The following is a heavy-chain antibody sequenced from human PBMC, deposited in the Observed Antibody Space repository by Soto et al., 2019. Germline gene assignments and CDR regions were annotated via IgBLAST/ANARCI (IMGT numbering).Heavy chain of an antibody. J-gene: IGHJ5*02. CDR3: TRGVLA. CDR1: GGSVSSGGYS. Sequence: SETLSLTCSVSGGSVSSGGYSWSWIRQAPGKGLEWFGFISPSGRPAYNPSLKSRVSISVDTSKNQISLELSSVTAADTAVYYCTRGVLAWGPGTLVTVSS. D-gene: IGHD2-8*01. CDR2: ISPSGRP. V-gene: IGHV4-30-2*01.